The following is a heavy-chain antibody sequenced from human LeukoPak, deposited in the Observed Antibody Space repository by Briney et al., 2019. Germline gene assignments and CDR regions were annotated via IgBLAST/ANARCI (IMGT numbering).Heavy chain of an antibody. Sequence: SDTLSLTCTVSGGSISNHYWSWIRQPPGKGLEWIGYIYYSGSTNYNPSLKSRVTISVDTSKNQFSLKLSSVTAADTAVYYCARWYGSSWYAFDPWGQGTLVTVSS. CDR1: GGSISNHY. CDR2: IYYSGST. J-gene: IGHJ5*02. CDR3: ARWYGSSWYAFDP. V-gene: IGHV4-59*11. D-gene: IGHD6-13*01.